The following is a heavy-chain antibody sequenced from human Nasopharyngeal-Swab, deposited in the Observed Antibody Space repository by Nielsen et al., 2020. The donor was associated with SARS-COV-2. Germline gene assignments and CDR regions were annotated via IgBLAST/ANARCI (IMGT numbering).Heavy chain of an antibody. Sequence: GGSLRLSCTASGFSFVDYAMSWFRQAPGKGLEWIAFIRGNIHGGTTEYAASVRGRFVMSRDDSKLIAYLLLNSLKTEDTGVYYRTRVLVAAGPMLDYWGQGTLVTVSS. CDR1: GFSFVDYA. CDR2: IRGNIHGGTT. D-gene: IGHD6-13*01. V-gene: IGHV3-49*03. J-gene: IGHJ4*02. CDR3: TRVLVAAGPMLDY.